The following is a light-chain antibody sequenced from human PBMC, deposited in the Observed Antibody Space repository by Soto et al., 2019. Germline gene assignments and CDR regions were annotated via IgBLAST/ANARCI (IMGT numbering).Light chain of an antibody. J-gene: IGLJ3*02. V-gene: IGLV1-40*01. Sequence: HSVLTQPPSVSGAPGQRVTISCTGSSSNIGAGYDVHWYQQLPGTAPKLLIYGNSNRPSGVPDRFSGSKSGTSASLAITGLQAEDEADYYCQSYDSSLSGSVFGGGTMLTV. CDR3: QSYDSSLSGSV. CDR1: SSNIGAGYD. CDR2: GNS.